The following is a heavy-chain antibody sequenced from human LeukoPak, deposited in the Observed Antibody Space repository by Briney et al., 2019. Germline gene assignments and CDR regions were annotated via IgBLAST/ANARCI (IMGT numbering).Heavy chain of an antibody. J-gene: IGHJ4*02. CDR1: GGSISTSDW. V-gene: IGHV4-4*02. Sequence: SETLSLTCTVSGGSISTSDWWTWVRPPPGKGLEWIGEIYHSGSTKYNPSLKSRVTISVDKSKNQFSLKLNSVTAADTAVYYCAREGYYDSRGYHYFDNWGQGTLVTVSS. CDR3: AREGYYDSRGYHYFDN. CDR2: IYHSGST. D-gene: IGHD3-22*01.